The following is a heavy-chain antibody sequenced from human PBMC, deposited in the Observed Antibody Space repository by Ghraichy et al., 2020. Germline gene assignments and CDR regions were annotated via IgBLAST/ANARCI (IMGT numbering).Heavy chain of an antibody. CDR3: ARGRWGEQWLVEYFQH. J-gene: IGHJ1*01. D-gene: IGHD6-19*01. Sequence: ASVKVSCKASGYTFTSYDINWVRQATGQGLEWMGWMNPNSGNTGYAQKFQGRVTMTRNTSISTAYMELSSLRSEDTVVYYCARGRWGEQWLVEYFQHWGQGTLVTVSS. CDR2: MNPNSGNT. V-gene: IGHV1-8*01. CDR1: GYTFTSYD.